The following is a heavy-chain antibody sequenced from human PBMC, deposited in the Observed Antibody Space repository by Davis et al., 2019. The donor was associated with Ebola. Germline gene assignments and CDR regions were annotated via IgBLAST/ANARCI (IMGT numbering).Heavy chain of an antibody. CDR3: ARAYHYGDYYDY. Sequence: ASVKVSCKASGYTFTSYGISWVRQAAGQGVAWMGWISAYNGNTNYAQKLQGRVTMTTDTSTSTAYMELRSLRSEDTAVYYCARAYHYGDYYDYWGQGTLVTVSS. D-gene: IGHD4-17*01. CDR1: GYTFTSYG. V-gene: IGHV1-18*01. J-gene: IGHJ4*02. CDR2: ISAYNGNT.